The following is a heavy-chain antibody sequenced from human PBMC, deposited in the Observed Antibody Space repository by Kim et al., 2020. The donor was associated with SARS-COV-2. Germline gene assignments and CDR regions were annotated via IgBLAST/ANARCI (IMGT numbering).Heavy chain of an antibody. J-gene: IGHJ6*02. V-gene: IGHV3-48*03. Sequence: SVKGRFTISRDNAKNSLYLQMNSLRAEDTAVYYCARYYYDSSGYYDGMDVWGQGTTVTVSS. D-gene: IGHD3-22*01. CDR3: ARYYYDSSGYYDGMDV.